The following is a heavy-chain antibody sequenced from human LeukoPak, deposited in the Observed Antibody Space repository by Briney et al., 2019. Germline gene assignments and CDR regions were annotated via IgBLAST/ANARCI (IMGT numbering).Heavy chain of an antibody. Sequence: SETLSLTCAVYGGSFSGYYWSWIRQPPGKGLEWIEEINHSGSTNYNPSLKSRVTISVDTSKNQFSLKLSSVTAADTAVYYCARRTYCGGDCYSWDNYYYYYMDVWGKGTTVTVSS. V-gene: IGHV4-34*01. D-gene: IGHD2-21*01. CDR1: GGSFSGYY. CDR2: INHSGST. CDR3: ARRTYCGGDCYSWDNYYYYYMDV. J-gene: IGHJ6*03.